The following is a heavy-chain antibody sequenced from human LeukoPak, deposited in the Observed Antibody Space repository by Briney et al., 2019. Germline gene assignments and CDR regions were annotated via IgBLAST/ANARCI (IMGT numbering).Heavy chain of an antibody. J-gene: IGHJ4*02. D-gene: IGHD3-3*02. CDR2: INQSKGT. CDR1: AGSFGPYY. Sequence: PSETLSLTCAVNAGSFGPYYWSWIRQPPGKGLQWIGEINQSKGTNYNPSFKSRVTISVDMSKNQFSLKLSSVTAADTAMYYCARSGGGISRPQFYYWGQGTLVTVSS. V-gene: IGHV4-34*01. CDR3: ARSGGGISRPQFYY.